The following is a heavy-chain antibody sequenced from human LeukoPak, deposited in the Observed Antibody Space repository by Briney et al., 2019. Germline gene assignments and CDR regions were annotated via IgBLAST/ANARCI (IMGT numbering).Heavy chain of an antibody. Sequence: ASVKVSCKASGYTFTVYYMHWVRQAPGQGLEWMGWINPNSGGTNYAQKFQGRVTMTRDTSISTAYMELSRLRSDDTAVYYCARRRTGLSRDGYNGKDYYYYYMDVWGKGTTVTISS. J-gene: IGHJ6*03. CDR1: GYTFTVYY. D-gene: IGHD5-24*01. CDR3: ARRRTGLSRDGYNGKDYYYYYMDV. CDR2: INPNSGGT. V-gene: IGHV1-2*02.